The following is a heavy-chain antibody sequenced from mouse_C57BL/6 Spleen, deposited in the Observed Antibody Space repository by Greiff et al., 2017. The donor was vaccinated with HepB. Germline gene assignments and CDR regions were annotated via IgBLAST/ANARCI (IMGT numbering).Heavy chain of an antibody. Sequence: DVKLQESGPGLVKPSQSLSLTCSVTGYSITSGYYWNWIRQFPGNKLEWMGYISYDGSNNYNPSLKNRISITRDTSKNQFFLKLNSVTTEDTATYYCAREGYGYYYAMDYWGQGTSVTVSS. CDR3: AREGYGYYYAMDY. CDR1: GYSITSGYY. CDR2: ISYDGSN. D-gene: IGHD2-2*01. J-gene: IGHJ4*01. V-gene: IGHV3-6*01.